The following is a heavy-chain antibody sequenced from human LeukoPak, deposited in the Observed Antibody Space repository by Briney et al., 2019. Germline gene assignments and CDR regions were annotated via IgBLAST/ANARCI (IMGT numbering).Heavy chain of an antibody. V-gene: IGHV3-33*01. Sequence: PGRSLRLSCAASGFTFSSYGMHWVRQAPGKGLEWVAVIWYDGSNKYYADSVKGRFTISRDNSKNTLYLQMNSLRAENTAVYYCARDRGIRLPNNWFDLWGQGTLVTVSS. CDR2: IWYDGSNK. CDR3: ARDRGIRLPNNWFDL. J-gene: IGHJ5*02. D-gene: IGHD4-17*01. CDR1: GFTFSSYG.